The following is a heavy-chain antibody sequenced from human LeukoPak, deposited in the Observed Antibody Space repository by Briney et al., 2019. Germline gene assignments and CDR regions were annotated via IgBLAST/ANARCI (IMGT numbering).Heavy chain of an antibody. CDR2: IYYSGST. D-gene: IGHD3-10*01. CDR3: ARGFGGSGAFDY. V-gene: IGHV4-59*01. CDR1: GGSISSYY. J-gene: IGHJ4*02. Sequence: SETLSLTCTVSGGSISSYYWSWIRQPPGKGLEWIGYIYYSGSTNYNPSLKSRVTISVDTSKNQFSLKLSSVTAADTAVYYCARGFGGSGAFDYWGQGTLVTVSS.